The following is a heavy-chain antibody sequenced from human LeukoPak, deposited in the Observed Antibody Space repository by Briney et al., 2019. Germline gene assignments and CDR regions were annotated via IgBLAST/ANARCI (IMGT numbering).Heavy chain of an antibody. CDR2: ISAYNGNT. D-gene: IGHD3-22*01. V-gene: IGHV1-18*01. J-gene: IGHJ4*02. Sequence: ASVKVSCKASGYTSTSYGISWVRQAPGQGLEWMGWISAYNGNTNYAQKLQGRVTMTTDTSTSTAYMELRSLRSDDTAVYYCARDYYDSSGYLDYFDYWGQGTLVTVSS. CDR1: GYTSTSYG. CDR3: ARDYYDSSGYLDYFDY.